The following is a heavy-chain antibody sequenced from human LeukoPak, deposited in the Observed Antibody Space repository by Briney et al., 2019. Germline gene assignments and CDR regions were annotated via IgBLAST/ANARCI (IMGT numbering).Heavy chain of an antibody. CDR2: ISSSSSTV. D-gene: IGHD3-3*01. J-gene: IGHJ4*02. V-gene: IGHV3-48*04. CDR1: GFTFSSYS. CDR3: ARSMLRFLECLDY. Sequence: PGGSLRLSCAASGFTFSSYSMNWVRQAPGKGLEWDSYISSSSSTVYYADSVKGRFTISRDNAKNSLYLQMNSLRAEDTAVYYCARSMLRFLECLDYWGQGTLVTVSS.